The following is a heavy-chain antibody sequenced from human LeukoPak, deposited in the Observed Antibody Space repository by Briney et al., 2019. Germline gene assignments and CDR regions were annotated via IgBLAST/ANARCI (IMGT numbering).Heavy chain of an antibody. CDR2: ISGSGGST. CDR3: AKLGDIVVVGTY. Sequence: GGSLRLSCAASGFTFSSYAMSWVRQAPRKGLEWVSAISGSGGSTYYADSVKGRFPISRDSSKNTLYLQMNSLRAEDTAVYYCAKLGDIVVVGTYWGQGTLVTVSS. J-gene: IGHJ4*02. V-gene: IGHV3-23*01. CDR1: GFTFSSYA. D-gene: IGHD2-2*01.